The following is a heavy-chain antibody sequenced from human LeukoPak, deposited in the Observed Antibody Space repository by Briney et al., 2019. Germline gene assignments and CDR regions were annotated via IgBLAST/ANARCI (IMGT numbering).Heavy chain of an antibody. V-gene: IGHV3-66*01. CDR1: GFSVRSNY. Sequence: GGSLRLSCAASGFSVRSNYMSWVRQTPGKGLEWVSVIYSGVSTDYADSVKGRFTISRDNSKNTLYLQMNSLRAEDTAVYYCASGETTAFDYWGQGTLVTVSS. CDR2: IYSGVST. D-gene: IGHD4-11*01. CDR3: ASGETTAFDY. J-gene: IGHJ4*02.